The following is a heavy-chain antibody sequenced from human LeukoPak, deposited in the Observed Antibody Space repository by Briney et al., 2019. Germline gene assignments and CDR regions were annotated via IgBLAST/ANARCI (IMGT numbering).Heavy chain of an antibody. CDR3: AAGLLEWLSQAFDI. V-gene: IGHV4-34*01. CDR2: INHSGST. CDR1: GGSFSGYY. J-gene: IGHJ3*02. D-gene: IGHD3-3*01. Sequence: SETLSLTCAVYGGSFSGYYWSWIRQPPGKGLEWIGEINHSGSTNYNPSLKSRVTISVDTSKNQFSLKLSSATAADTAVYYCAAGLLEWLSQAFDIWGQGTMVTVSS.